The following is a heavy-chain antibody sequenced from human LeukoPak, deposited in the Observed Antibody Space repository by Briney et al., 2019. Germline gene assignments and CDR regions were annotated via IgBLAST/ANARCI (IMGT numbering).Heavy chain of an antibody. Sequence: GGSLRLSCAASGFTFSSYAMHWVRQAPGKGLEWVAVISYDGSNKYYADSVKGRFTISRDNSKNTLHLQMNSLRAEDTAVYYCAGGGYTYGLYWGQGDLVTVSS. D-gene: IGHD5-18*01. V-gene: IGHV3-30*04. CDR1: GFTFSSYA. CDR2: ISYDGSNK. CDR3: AGGGYTYGLY. J-gene: IGHJ4*02.